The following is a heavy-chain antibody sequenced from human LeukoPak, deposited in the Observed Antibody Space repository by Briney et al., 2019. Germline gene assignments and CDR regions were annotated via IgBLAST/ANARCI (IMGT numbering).Heavy chain of an antibody. V-gene: IGHV4-34*01. Sequence: SETLSLTCTVSDGSISSYYWSWIRQPPGKGLEGIGEINHSGSTNYNPSLKSRVTISVDTSKNQFSLKLSSVTAADTAVYYCARLCCRGTRLWLNDYWGQGTLVTVSS. CDR1: DGSISSYY. CDR3: ARLCCRGTRLWLNDY. CDR2: INHSGST. D-gene: IGHD1-1*01. J-gene: IGHJ4*02.